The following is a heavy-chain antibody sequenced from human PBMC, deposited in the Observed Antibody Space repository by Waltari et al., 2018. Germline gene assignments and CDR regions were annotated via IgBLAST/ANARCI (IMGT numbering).Heavy chain of an antibody. V-gene: IGHV3-21*01. J-gene: IGHJ4*02. D-gene: IGHD2-21*02. CDR3: ARDNDYYFDY. Sequence: EVQLVESGGGLVKPGGSLRLSCAASGFTFKSYTMNWVRQAPGKGLEWVSSISASSTYKYHADSVKGRFTISRDNAKNSLFLQMDSLRAEDTAVYYCARDNDYYFDYWGQGTLVTVSS. CDR2: ISASSTYK. CDR1: GFTFKSYT.